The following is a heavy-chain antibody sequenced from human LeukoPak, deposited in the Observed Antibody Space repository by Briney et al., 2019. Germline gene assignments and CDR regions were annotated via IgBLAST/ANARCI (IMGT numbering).Heavy chain of an antibody. V-gene: IGHV1-46*01. Sequence: ASVTVSCKASGYTFTSYYMHWVRRAPGQGLEWMGIINPSGGSTSYAQKFQGRVTMTRDTSTSTVYMELSSLRSEDTAVYYCARDHGDYPFDYWGQGTLVTVSS. D-gene: IGHD4-17*01. CDR2: INPSGGST. CDR3: ARDHGDYPFDY. J-gene: IGHJ4*02. CDR1: GYTFTSYY.